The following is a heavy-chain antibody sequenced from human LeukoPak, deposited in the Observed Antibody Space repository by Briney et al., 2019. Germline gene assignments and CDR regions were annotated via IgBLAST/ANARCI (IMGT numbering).Heavy chain of an antibody. J-gene: IGHJ4*02. D-gene: IGHD1-26*01. CDR3: ARDHQWVFDY. Sequence: SVKVSCKTSGGTFSSDIISWVRQAPGQGLEWMGEIIPIFSTTNYAQKFQGRVTITADKSTSTAYMELSSLRSEDTAVYYCARDHQWVFDYWGQGTLVTVSS. CDR2: IIPIFSTT. CDR1: GGTFSSDI. V-gene: IGHV1-69*06.